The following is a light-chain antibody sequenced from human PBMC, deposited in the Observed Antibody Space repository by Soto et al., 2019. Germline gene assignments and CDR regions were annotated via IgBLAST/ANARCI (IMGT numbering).Light chain of an antibody. CDR3: HQRNSWPFT. Sequence: VLTQSPGTLSLSPGERAALSCGASQGVASSLAWYQQKPGQAPRLLIYDASKRATGCPPRFSGIESGTDFTLTISSLEPEDFAVYYCHQRNSWPFTFGQGTKLEI. CDR2: DAS. J-gene: IGKJ2*01. V-gene: IGKV3-11*01. CDR1: QGVASS.